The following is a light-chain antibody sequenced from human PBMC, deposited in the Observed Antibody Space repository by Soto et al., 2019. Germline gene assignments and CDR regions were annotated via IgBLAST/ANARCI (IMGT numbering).Light chain of an antibody. CDR2: DVS. J-gene: IGKJ5*01. CDR1: HSLDNR. V-gene: IGKV3-15*01. CDR3: QQYNNWPFS. Sequence: EIVLTQSPGTLSLSPGGSAALSCRTSHSLDNRYIAWYQHRPGQAPRLLIYDVSIRATGVPARFSGTGSETDFTLTISGLQSEDSAIYFCQQYNNWPFSFGQGTRLEIK.